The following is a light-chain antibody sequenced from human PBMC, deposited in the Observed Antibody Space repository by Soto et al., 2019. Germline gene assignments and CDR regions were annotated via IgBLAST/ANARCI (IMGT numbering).Light chain of an antibody. Sequence: DILMTQSQSSLSASLGDRVTITCRASESISRHLNWYQQKPGKAPKLLIYAASSLQNGVPSRFRGGGSGTDFTLTISNLQPEDFATYYCQQSYSILSITFGQGTRLEIK. CDR3: QQSYSILSIT. J-gene: IGKJ5*01. CDR1: ESISRH. V-gene: IGKV1-39*01. CDR2: AAS.